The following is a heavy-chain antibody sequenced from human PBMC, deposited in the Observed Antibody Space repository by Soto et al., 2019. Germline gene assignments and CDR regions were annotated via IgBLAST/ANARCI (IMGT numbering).Heavy chain of an antibody. D-gene: IGHD4-17*01. CDR2: IYYSGST. Sequence: PSETLSLTCAVSGYSISSSNWWGWIRQPPGKGLEWIGYIYYSGSTNYNPSLKSRVTISVDTSKNQFSLKLSSVTAADTAAYYCARRYGASFDYWGQGTLVTVSS. CDR1: GYSISSSNW. J-gene: IGHJ4*02. CDR3: ARRYGASFDY. V-gene: IGHV4-28*01.